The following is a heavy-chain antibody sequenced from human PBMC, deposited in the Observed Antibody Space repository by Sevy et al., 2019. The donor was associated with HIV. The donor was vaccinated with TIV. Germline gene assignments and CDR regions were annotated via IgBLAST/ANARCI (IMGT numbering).Heavy chain of an antibody. CDR3: AREGRAYCGGDCYSELYY. D-gene: IGHD2-21*02. CDR2: IYISGST. Sequence: SETLSLTCTVSGGSISNYYWNWIRQPAGKGLEWIGRIYISGSTNYNPSVRSRVTMSVDTSKNQFSLRLTSVTAADTAIYYCAREGRAYCGGDCYSELYYWGQGTLVTVSS. V-gene: IGHV4-4*07. CDR1: GGSISNYY. J-gene: IGHJ4*02.